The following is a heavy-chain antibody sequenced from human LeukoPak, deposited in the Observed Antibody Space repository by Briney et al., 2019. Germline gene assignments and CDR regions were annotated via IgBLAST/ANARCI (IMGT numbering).Heavy chain of an antibody. Sequence: ASVKVSCKASGYTFTSYDINWVRQATGQGLEWMGWMNPNSGNTAYAQKFQGRVTMTRNTSISTAYMELSSLRSEDTAVYYCARYSSSWYFDYWGQGTLVTVSS. CDR1: GYTFTSYD. V-gene: IGHV1-8*01. D-gene: IGHD6-13*01. CDR2: MNPNSGNT. J-gene: IGHJ4*02. CDR3: ARYSSSWYFDY.